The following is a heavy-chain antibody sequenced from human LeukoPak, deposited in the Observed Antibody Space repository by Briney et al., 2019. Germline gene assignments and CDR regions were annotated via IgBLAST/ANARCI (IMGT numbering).Heavy chain of an antibody. V-gene: IGHV5-51*01. Sequence: GAALKISCKGSGYSFTSYWIGWGRRMPGKGGEWMGIIYPGDSDTRYSPSFQGQVTISADKSISTAYLQWSSLKASDTAMYYCARHGPYGSGSYLHWGQGTLVTVSS. CDR1: GYSFTSYW. CDR3: ARHGPYGSGSYLH. D-gene: IGHD3-10*01. CDR2: IYPGDSDT. J-gene: IGHJ4*02.